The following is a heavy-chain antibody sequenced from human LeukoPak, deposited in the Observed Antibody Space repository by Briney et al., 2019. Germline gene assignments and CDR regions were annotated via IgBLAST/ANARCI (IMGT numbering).Heavy chain of an antibody. Sequence: WASVKVSCKASGYTFTVYYMHWVRQAPGQGLEWMGWINPNSGGTNYAQKFQGRVTMTRDTSISTAYMELSRLRSDDTAVYYCARDSRYSYGLGDYWGQGTLVTVSS. CDR3: ARDSRYSYGLGDY. V-gene: IGHV1-2*02. CDR2: INPNSGGT. D-gene: IGHD5-18*01. CDR1: GYTFTVYY. J-gene: IGHJ4*02.